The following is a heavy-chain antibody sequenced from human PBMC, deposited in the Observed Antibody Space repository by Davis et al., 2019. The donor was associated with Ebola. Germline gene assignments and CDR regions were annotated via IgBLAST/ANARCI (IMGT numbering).Heavy chain of an antibody. CDR1: GFTFSSYW. CDR3: ARDDYYGSGSKGMNFDY. V-gene: IGHV3-7*03. CDR2: IKQDGSEK. Sequence: GESLKISCAASGFTFSSYWMSWVRQAPGKGLEWVANIKQDGSEKYYVDSVKGRFTISRDNAKNSLYLQMNSLRAEDTAVYYCARDDYYGSGSKGMNFDYWGQGTLVTVSS. J-gene: IGHJ4*02. D-gene: IGHD3-10*01.